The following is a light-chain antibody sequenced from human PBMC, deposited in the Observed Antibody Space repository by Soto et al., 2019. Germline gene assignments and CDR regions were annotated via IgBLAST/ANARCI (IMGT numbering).Light chain of an antibody. J-gene: IGKJ2*01. V-gene: IGKV1-5*03. CDR1: QNINNW. CDR2: RAS. CDR3: QQYNSYPYT. Sequence: DIQMTQSPSTLSASVGDRVTITCRASQNINNWLAWYQQKPGMAPRFLIYRASSLESGVPSRFSGSRSVTDFTLTISSLQPDDFATYYCQQYNSYPYTCGQGTKLEIK.